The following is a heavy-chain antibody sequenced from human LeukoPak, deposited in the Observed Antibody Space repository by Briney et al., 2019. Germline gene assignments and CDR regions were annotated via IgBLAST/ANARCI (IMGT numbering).Heavy chain of an antibody. D-gene: IGHD2-21*02. CDR2: ISGGGGST. J-gene: IGHJ4*02. Sequence: GGSLRLSCAASGFTFSSFAMSWVRQAPGKGLEWVSTISGGGGSTFYADSVKGRFTISRDNSKNTLYLQMNSLRAEDTAVYYCAKSFRDCGGDCYSDYWGQGTLVTVSS. CDR1: GFTFSSFA. V-gene: IGHV3-23*01. CDR3: AKSFRDCGGDCYSDY.